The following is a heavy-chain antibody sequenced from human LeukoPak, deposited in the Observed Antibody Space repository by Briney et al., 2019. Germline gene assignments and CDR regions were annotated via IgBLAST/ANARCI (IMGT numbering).Heavy chain of an antibody. CDR1: GFTFSSYA. CDR3: AKGSVEGDYGYDY. J-gene: IGHJ4*02. Sequence: TGGSLRLSCAASGFTFSSYAMSWVRQAPGKGLEWVSAISGSGGSTYYADSVKGRFTNSRDNSKNTLYLQMNSLRAEDTAVYYCAKGSVEGDYGYDYWGQGTLVTVSS. V-gene: IGHV3-23*01. D-gene: IGHD4-17*01. CDR2: ISGSGGST.